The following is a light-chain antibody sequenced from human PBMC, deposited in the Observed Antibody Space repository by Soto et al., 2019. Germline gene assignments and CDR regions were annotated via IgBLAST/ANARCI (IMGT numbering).Light chain of an antibody. J-gene: IGLJ2*01. CDR3: SSYTSSSPVV. V-gene: IGLV2-14*01. CDR1: SSDVGGYNY. Sequence: QSVLTQPASVSGSPGQSITISCTGTSSDVGGYNYVSWYQQHPGKAPKLMIYDVSNRPSGVSNRFSGSKSGNTASVTISGLQAEDEADYYCSSYTSSSPVVFGGGTKLTVL. CDR2: DVS.